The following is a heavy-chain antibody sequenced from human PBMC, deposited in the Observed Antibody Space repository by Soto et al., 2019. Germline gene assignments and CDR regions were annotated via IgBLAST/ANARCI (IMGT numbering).Heavy chain of an antibody. J-gene: IGHJ6*02. V-gene: IGHV3-53*01. CDR1: GFTVSSNY. CDR3: ARDSRCTNGLCYGAYYGMDV. Sequence: GGSLRLSCAASGFTVSSNYMSWVRQAPGKGLEWVSVIYSGGSTYYADSVKGRFTISRDNSKNTLYLQMNSLRAEDTAVYYCARDSRCTNGLCYGAYYGMDVWGQGNTVTVSS. CDR2: IYSGGST. D-gene: IGHD2-8*01.